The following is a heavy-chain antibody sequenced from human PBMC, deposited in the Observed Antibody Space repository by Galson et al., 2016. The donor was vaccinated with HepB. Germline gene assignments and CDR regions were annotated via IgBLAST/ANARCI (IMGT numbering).Heavy chain of an antibody. Sequence: SLRLSCAASGFSFSSYAMTWVRQTPGKGLEWVVSISGSSDSTTYADSVKGRFTISRDNSKNTLHLQMNSLRAEDTAVYYCVSRFSFDYWGQGTLVTVSS. CDR3: VSRFSFDY. V-gene: IGHV3-23*01. CDR2: ISGSSDST. CDR1: GFSFSSYA. D-gene: IGHD3-10*01. J-gene: IGHJ4*02.